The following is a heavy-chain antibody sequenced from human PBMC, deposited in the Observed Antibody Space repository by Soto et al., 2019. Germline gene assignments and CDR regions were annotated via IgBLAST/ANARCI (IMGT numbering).Heavy chain of an antibody. CDR1: GFTFSNYV. V-gene: IGHV3-23*01. CDR3: AKAANKAPYFDY. J-gene: IGHJ4*02. Sequence: GGSLRLSCVASGFTFSNYVMNWVRQAPGKGLEWVSSISGSGTNTYYADSVKGRFTISRDNSKNTLFLQMDSLRAEDTAPYFCAKAANKAPYFDYWGQGTLVTVSS. CDR2: ISGSGTNT.